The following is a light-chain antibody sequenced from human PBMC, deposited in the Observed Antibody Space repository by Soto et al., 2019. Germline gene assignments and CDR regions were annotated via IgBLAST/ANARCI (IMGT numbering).Light chain of an antibody. CDR1: QNINNY. Sequence: DIQMTQSPSSLSASVVSRVTITCQARQNINNYLNWYQQKPGRAPKLLIYDASNLEAGVPSRFRGSGSGTDFTFTISRLQPEDIATYYCQQYENLPTFGQGTRLEIK. CDR3: QQYENLPT. J-gene: IGKJ5*01. V-gene: IGKV1-33*01. CDR2: DAS.